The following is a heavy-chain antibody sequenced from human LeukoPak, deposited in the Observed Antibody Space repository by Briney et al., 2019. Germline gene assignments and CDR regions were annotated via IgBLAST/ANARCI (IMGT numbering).Heavy chain of an antibody. D-gene: IGHD6-13*01. CDR3: ASPAAGRGGLDY. CDR2: IYSGGST. CDR1: KFTVSSKY. V-gene: IGHV3-53*01. Sequence: GGSLRLSCAASKFTVSSKYMSWVRQAPGKGLEWVSVIYSGGSTHYADSVKGRFTVSRDNSKNTLYLQMNSLRAEDTAVYYCASPAAGRGGLDYWGQGTLVTVSS. J-gene: IGHJ4*02.